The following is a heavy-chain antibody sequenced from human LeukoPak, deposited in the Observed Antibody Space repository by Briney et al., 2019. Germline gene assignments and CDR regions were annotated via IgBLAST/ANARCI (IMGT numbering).Heavy chain of an antibody. D-gene: IGHD4-11*01. J-gene: IGHJ4*02. CDR1: GFTFSSYS. CDR2: ISSSSSYI. Sequence: GGSLRLSCAASGFTFSSYSMNWVRQAPGKGLEWVSSISSSSSYIYYADSVKGRFTISRNNAKNSLYLQMNSLRAEDTAVYYCASRLMTTVTTPDYWGQGTLVTVSS. CDR3: ASRLMTTVTTPDY. V-gene: IGHV3-21*01.